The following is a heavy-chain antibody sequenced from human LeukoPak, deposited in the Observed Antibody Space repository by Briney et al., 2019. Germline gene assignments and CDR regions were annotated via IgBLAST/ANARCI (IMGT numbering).Heavy chain of an antibody. Sequence: PGGSLRLSCAASGFTLSSYWMDWVRQVPEKGLLWVTRINPDGSFTSYADRVKGRFTISRDDAKNTLYLQMNSLTVEDTAVYYCVRDRGWNSFDDWGQGTLVTVSS. D-gene: IGHD1-1*01. V-gene: IGHV3-74*01. CDR1: GFTLSSYW. CDR2: INPDGSFT. CDR3: VRDRGWNSFDD. J-gene: IGHJ4*02.